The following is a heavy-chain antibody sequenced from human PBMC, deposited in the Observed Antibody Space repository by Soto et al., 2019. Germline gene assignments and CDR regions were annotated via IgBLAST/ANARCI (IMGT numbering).Heavy chain of an antibody. CDR1: GFTFNNCS. D-gene: IGHD3-3*01. CDR3: AIDSGDITICGVVIGMDV. V-gene: IGHV3-23*01. Sequence: GGSLRLSCVASGFTFNNCSMNWLRQAPGKGLEWVSIISCSGGSTYYADSVNGRFTISRYKSKNTVYLQMNSLRAEDTAVYYCAIDSGDITICGVVIGMDVLGQGTTGTFSS. J-gene: IGHJ6*01. CDR2: ISCSGGST.